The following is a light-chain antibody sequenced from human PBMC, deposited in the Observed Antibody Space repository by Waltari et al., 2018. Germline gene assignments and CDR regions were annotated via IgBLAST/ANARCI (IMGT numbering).Light chain of an antibody. V-gene: IGLV2-23*01. CDR2: DDN. CDR3: CSYAGSYTWV. Sequence: QSALTQPASVSGSPGQSITISCTGTSSDVGNYNLVSWYQQYPGKAPKVMIYDDNRRPSGVSDRFSGSKSGNTASLTISGVQAEDEDDYYCCSYAGSYTWVFGGGTKLTVL. J-gene: IGLJ3*02. CDR1: SSDVGNYNL.